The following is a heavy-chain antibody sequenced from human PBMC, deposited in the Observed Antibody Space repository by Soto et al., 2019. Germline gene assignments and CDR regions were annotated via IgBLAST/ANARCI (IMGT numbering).Heavy chain of an antibody. J-gene: IGHJ4*02. CDR2: ISGSGGST. CDR3: AKMRPAAAGTGGGTYYFDY. V-gene: IGHV3-23*01. CDR1: GFTFSSYA. Sequence: EVQLLESGGGLVQPGGSLRLSCAASGFTFSSYAMSWVRQAPGKGLEWVSAISGSGGSTYYADSVKGRFTISRDNSKNTLSLQMNSLRAEDTAVYYCAKMRPAAAGTGGGTYYFDYWGQGTLVTVSS. D-gene: IGHD6-13*01.